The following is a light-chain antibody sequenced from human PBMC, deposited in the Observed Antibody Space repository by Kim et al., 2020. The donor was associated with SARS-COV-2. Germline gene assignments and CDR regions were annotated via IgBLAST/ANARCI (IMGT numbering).Light chain of an antibody. J-gene: IGKJ4*01. V-gene: IGKV1-5*01. CDR3: QQYSTYPLT. CDR1: QSLSGS. CDR2: DAS. Sequence: DIQMTQSPSTLSASVGDRVTVTCRASQSLSGSLAWYQQKPGKAPKLLIYDASTLESGDPSRFGGSGSGTEFTLTITGLQPDDFATYYCQQYSTYPLTFGGGTKVDIK.